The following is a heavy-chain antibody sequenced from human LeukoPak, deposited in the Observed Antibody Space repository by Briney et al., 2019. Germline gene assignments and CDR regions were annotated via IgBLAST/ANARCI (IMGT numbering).Heavy chain of an antibody. J-gene: IGHJ4*02. CDR2: AYYWSKWYN. CDR3: ARARIAVAHTDFDY. D-gene: IGHD6-19*01. CDR1: GDSVSSNSAA. Sequence: SQTLSLTCAISGDSVSSNSAAWNWIRQSPPRGLEWLGRAYYWSKWYNDYAVSVKSRITINPDTSKNQFSLQLNSVTPQDTAVYYCARARIAVAHTDFDYWGQGTLVTVSS. V-gene: IGHV6-1*01.